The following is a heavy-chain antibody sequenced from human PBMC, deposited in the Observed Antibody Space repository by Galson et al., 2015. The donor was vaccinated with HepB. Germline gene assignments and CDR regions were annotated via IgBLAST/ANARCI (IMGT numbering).Heavy chain of an antibody. CDR3: AISPYRSSWYGFDY. D-gene: IGHD6-13*01. Sequence: SLRLSCAASGFTFSSYGIHWVRQAPGKGLEWVAVVSYHGSNKYYADSAKGRFTISRDNSKNMLYLQMNSLRPEDTAVYYCAISPYRSSWYGFDYWGQGTLFTVSS. J-gene: IGHJ4*02. V-gene: IGHV3-30*03. CDR1: GFTFSSYG. CDR2: VSYHGSNK.